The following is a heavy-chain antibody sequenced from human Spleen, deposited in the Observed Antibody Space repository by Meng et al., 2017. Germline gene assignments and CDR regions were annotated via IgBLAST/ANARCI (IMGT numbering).Heavy chain of an antibody. D-gene: IGHD5-12*01. CDR1: GFTFSTYS. V-gene: IGHV3-48*04. J-gene: IGHJ6*02. CDR3: ARAFSGYGYYYFGMDV. Sequence: SCKDSGFTFSTYSMNWVRQAPGKGLEWVSYISSSDNTIYYADSVKGRFTISRDNARNSLYLQMNSLRVEDTAVYYCARAFSGYGYYYFGMDVWGQGTTVTVSS. CDR2: ISSSDNTI.